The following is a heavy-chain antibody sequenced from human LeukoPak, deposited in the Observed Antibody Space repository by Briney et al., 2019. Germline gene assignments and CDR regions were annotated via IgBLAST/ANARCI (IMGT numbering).Heavy chain of an antibody. CDR3: ARVGVTGTTEGWFDP. Sequence: GESLKISCKGSGYSFTSYWIGWVRQMPAKGLEWMGIIYPGDSDTRYSPSFQGQVTISADKSIITVSLQWSGLKASDTAMYYCARVGVTGTTEGWFDPWGQGTLVTVSS. CDR1: GYSFTSYW. D-gene: IGHD1-20*01. CDR2: IYPGDSDT. V-gene: IGHV5-51*01. J-gene: IGHJ5*02.